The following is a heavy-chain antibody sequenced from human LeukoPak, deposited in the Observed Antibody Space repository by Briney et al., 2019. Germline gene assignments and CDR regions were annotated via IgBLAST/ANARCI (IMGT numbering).Heavy chain of an antibody. CDR1: GGSISSYD. Sequence: SETLSLTCTVSGGSISSYDWSWIRQPPGKGLEWIGYIYYSGNTNYNPSLKSRLTISIDTSKNQFSLKLRSVTAADTAVYYCARVGSGCFDYWGQGTLVTVSS. CDR3: ARVGSGCFDY. D-gene: IGHD6-19*01. J-gene: IGHJ4*02. CDR2: IYYSGNT. V-gene: IGHV4-59*01.